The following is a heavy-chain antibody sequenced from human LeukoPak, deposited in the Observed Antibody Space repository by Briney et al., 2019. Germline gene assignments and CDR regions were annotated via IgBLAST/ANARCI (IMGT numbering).Heavy chain of an antibody. J-gene: IGHJ4*02. CDR3: ARDPSIVGVTGYFDY. CDR2: IYYSGST. Sequence: SETLSLTCTVSGGSISSYYWSWIRQPPGKGLEWIGYIYYSGSTNYNPSLKSRVTISVDTSKNQFSLKLSSVTAADTAVYYCARDPSIVGVTGYFDYWGQGTLVTVSS. CDR1: GGSISSYY. D-gene: IGHD1-26*01. V-gene: IGHV4-59*12.